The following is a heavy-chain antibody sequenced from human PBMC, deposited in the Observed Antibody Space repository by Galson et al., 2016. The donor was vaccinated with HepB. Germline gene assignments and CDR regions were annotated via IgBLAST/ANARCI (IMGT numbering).Heavy chain of an antibody. CDR1: GFSLNTSGMC. J-gene: IGHJ4*02. D-gene: IGHD2-8*01. Sequence: PALVKPTQTLTLTCTFSGFSLNTSGMCVTWIRQPPGKALEWLARIDWDDDKYYNTSLRTRLTIPKDTAKNQVVLTMTNMDPVDNATYYCARIRAVCTNNVCYGFGVDYWGQGTLVTVSS. CDR2: IDWDDDK. CDR3: ARIRAVCTNNVCYGFGVDY. V-gene: IGHV2-70*11.